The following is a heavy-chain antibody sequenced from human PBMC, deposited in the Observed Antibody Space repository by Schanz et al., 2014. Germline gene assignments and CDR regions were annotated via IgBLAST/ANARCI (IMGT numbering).Heavy chain of an antibody. CDR2: ISGSGGST. CDR3: ARDLPRTFLFDY. CDR1: GFTFSSYA. Sequence: EVQLLESGGGLVQPGGSLRLSCAASGFTFSSYAMSWVRQAPGKGLEWVSAISGSGGSTYYADSVTGRFTISRDNAKNSLYLQMDSLRAEDTAVYYCARDLPRTFLFDYWGQGTLVTVSS. V-gene: IGHV3-23*01. J-gene: IGHJ4*02.